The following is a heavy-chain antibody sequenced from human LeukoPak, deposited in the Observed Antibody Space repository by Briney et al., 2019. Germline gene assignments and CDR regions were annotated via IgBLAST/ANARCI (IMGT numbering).Heavy chain of an antibody. Sequence: GGSLRLSCAASGFTFNSYAMHWVRQAPGKGLEWVAVISYDGRNKYYADSVKGRFTISRDNSKNTLYLQMNSLRAEDTAVYYCARRLVAGTYYFDYWGQGALVTVSS. V-gene: IGHV3-30*04. CDR1: GFTFNSYA. CDR2: ISYDGRNK. D-gene: IGHD6-19*01. CDR3: ARRLVAGTYYFDY. J-gene: IGHJ4*02.